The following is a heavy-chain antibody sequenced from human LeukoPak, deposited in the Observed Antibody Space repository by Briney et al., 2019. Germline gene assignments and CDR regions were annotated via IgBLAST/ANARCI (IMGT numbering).Heavy chain of an antibody. V-gene: IGHV1-2*02. CDR3: ARVGGVWFGELSEYYFDY. J-gene: IGHJ4*02. Sequence: ASVKVSCKASGYTFTGYYMHWVRQAPGQGLEWMGWINPNSGGTNYAQKFQGRVTMTRDTSISTAYMELSRLRSDDTAVYYCARVGGVWFGELSEYYFDYWGQGTLVIVSS. CDR2: INPNSGGT. CDR1: GYTFTGYY. D-gene: IGHD3-10*01.